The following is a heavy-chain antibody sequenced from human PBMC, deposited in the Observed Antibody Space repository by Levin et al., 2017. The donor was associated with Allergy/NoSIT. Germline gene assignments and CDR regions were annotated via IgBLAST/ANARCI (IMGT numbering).Heavy chain of an antibody. J-gene: IGHJ4*02. CDR2: ISWNSGSI. D-gene: IGHD6-19*01. V-gene: IGHV3-9*01. CDR3: AKDIGAVAAYYFDY. Sequence: SLKISCAASGFIFDDYAMHWVRQAPGKGLEWVSGISWNSGSIGYADSVKGRFTISRDNAKNSLYLQMNSLRGEDTALYYCAKDIGAVAAYYFDYWGQGTLVTVSS. CDR1: GFIFDDYA.